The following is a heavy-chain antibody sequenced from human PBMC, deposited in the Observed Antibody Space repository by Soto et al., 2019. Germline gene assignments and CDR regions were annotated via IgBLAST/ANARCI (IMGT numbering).Heavy chain of an antibody. CDR1: GYTFTSYD. CDR3: ARGLIAAAASDY. D-gene: IGHD6-13*01. Sequence: ASVKVSCKASGYTFTSYDINWARQATGQGLEWMGWMNPNSGNTGYAQKFQGRVTMTRNTSISTAYMELSSLRSEDTAVYYCARGLIAAAASDYWGQGTLVTVSS. V-gene: IGHV1-8*01. J-gene: IGHJ4*02. CDR2: MNPNSGNT.